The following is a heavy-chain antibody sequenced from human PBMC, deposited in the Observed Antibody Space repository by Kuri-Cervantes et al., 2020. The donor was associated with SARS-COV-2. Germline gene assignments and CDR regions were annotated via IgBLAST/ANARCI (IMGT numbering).Heavy chain of an antibody. CDR1: GFTFSSYS. V-gene: IGHV4-34*01. CDR3: ARVKGIVLIDWFDP. D-gene: IGHD2-8*01. CDR2: INHSGST. J-gene: IGHJ5*02. Sequence: GSLRLCCAASGFTFSSYSMNWIRQPPGKGLEWIGEINHSGSTNYNPSLKSRVTISVDTSKNQFSLKLSSVTAADTAVYYCARVKGIVLIDWFDPWGQGALVTVSS.